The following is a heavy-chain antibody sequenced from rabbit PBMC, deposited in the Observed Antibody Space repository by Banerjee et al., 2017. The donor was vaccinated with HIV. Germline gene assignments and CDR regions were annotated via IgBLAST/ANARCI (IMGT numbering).Heavy chain of an antibody. D-gene: IGHD6-1*01. CDR3: ARYLGDGYLGL. CDR1: GIDFSIYG. Sequence: QEQLVESGGGLVTLGGSLKLSCKASGIDFSIYGISWVRQAPGKGLEWIGCIYAADGSTDYASWAKGRFSISKTSSTTVTPQMTSLTAADTATYFCARYLGDGYLGLWGPGTLVTVS. V-gene: IGHV1S45*01. J-gene: IGHJ4*01. CDR2: IYAADGST.